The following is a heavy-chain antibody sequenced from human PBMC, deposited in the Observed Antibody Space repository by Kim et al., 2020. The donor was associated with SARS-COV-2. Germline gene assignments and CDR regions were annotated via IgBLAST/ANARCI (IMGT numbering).Heavy chain of an antibody. CDR3: AKSSVGPSGRYFDWPRGAFDI. D-gene: IGHD3-9*01. Sequence: GGSLRLSCAASGFTFSSYAMSCVRQAPGKGLEWVSAISGSGGSTYYADSVKGRFTISRDNSKNTLYLQMNSLRAEDTAVYYCAKSSVGPSGRYFDWPRGAFDIWGQGTMVTVSS. V-gene: IGHV3-23*01. J-gene: IGHJ3*02. CDR2: ISGSGGST. CDR1: GFTFSSYA.